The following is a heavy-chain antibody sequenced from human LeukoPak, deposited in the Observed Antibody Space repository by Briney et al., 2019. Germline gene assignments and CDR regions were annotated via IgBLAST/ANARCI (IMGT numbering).Heavy chain of an antibody. V-gene: IGHV3-53*01. Sequence: GGSLRLSCAASGFTVNSNYMSWVRQAPGKGLEWVSVIYSGGSTYYADSVKGRFTISRDKSKNTLYLQMNSLRAEDTALYYCARDLTPGAFDIWGQGTMVTVSS. CDR1: GFTVNSNY. CDR2: IYSGGST. D-gene: IGHD3-9*01. CDR3: ARDLTPGAFDI. J-gene: IGHJ3*02.